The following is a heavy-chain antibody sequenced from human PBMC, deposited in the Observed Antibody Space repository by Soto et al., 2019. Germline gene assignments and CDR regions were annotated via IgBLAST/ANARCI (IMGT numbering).Heavy chain of an antibody. CDR1: GFTFSTYP. CDR3: AKDPLFSSTFDP. Sequence: GGSLRLSCAASGFTFSTYPMSWVRQAPGKGLEWVSAISASGGSTHYADSVKGRFTISRDNSKNTLYLQMNSLRAEDTAVYYCAKDPLFSSTFDPWGQGTLVTVSS. V-gene: IGHV3-23*01. CDR2: ISASGGST. D-gene: IGHD2-21*01. J-gene: IGHJ5*02.